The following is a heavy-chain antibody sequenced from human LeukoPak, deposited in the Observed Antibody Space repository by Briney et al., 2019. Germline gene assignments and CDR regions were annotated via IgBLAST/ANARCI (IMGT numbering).Heavy chain of an antibody. D-gene: IGHD3-3*01. Sequence: GGSLRLSCVVSGFTVSNNYMSWVRQAPRKGLVWVSRVSSDGSITDYTDSVKGRFTISRDNAKNTLYLQMNSLRAEDTAMYYCVRAVGGNDGRTFGYWAQGTLVTVSS. CDR1: GFTVSNNY. CDR2: VSSDGSIT. J-gene: IGHJ4*02. V-gene: IGHV3-74*01. CDR3: VRAVGGNDGRTFGY.